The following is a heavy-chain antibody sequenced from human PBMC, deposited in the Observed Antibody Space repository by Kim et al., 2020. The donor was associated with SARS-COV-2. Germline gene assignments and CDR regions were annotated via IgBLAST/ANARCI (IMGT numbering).Heavy chain of an antibody. V-gene: IGHV3-53*01. CDR1: GFTVSSNY. CDR2: IYSGGST. D-gene: IGHD3-10*01. CDR3: ATYREFYGMDV. Sequence: GGSLRLSCAASGFTVSSNYMSWVRQAPGKGLEWVSVIYSGGSTYYADSVKGRFTISRDNSKNTLYLQMNSLRAEDTAVYYCATYREFYGMDVWGQGTTVTVSS. J-gene: IGHJ6*02.